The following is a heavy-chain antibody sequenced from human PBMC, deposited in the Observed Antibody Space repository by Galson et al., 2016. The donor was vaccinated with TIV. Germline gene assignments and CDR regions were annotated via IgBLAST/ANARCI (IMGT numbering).Heavy chain of an antibody. V-gene: IGHV1-69*13. Sequence: SVKVSCKASGSIFNSFAISWVRQAPGQGLEWMGGITGVFGTSNYAQKFQARVTITADQSTSTTYLEVTNLRSEDTAVYYCARGPEYTSSYFSFWGQGTRVTVSA. CDR1: GSIFNSFA. CDR2: ITGVFGTS. CDR3: ARGPEYTSSYFSF. D-gene: IGHD6-13*01. J-gene: IGHJ4*02.